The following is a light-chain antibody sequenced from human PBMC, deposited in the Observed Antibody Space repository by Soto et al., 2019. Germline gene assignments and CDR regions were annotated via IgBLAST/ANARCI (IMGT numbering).Light chain of an antibody. Sequence: QAVVTQPPSASGTPGQRVTISCSGSSSNIGSYTVNWYQQLPGTAPKLLIYSNNQRPSGVPDRISGSKSGTSASLAISGLQSEDEADYHCASWDDSLNGGVFGGGTKLTVL. CDR3: ASWDDSLNGGV. J-gene: IGLJ3*02. CDR1: SSNIGSYT. CDR2: SNN. V-gene: IGLV1-44*01.